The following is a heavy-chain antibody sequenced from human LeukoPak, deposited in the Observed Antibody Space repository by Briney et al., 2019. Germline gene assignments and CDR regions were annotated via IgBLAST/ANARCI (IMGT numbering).Heavy chain of an antibody. CDR1: GGSFSGYY. CDR3: ARGLIYGYDVFDI. CDR2: INHSGST. Sequence: SETLSLTCAVYGGSFSGYYWSWIRQPPGKGLEWIGEINHSGSTNYNPSLKSRVTISVDTSKNQFSLKLSSVTAADTAVYYCARGLIYGYDVFDIWAKGTMFTVSS. J-gene: IGHJ3*02. D-gene: IGHD4-17*01. V-gene: IGHV4-34*01.